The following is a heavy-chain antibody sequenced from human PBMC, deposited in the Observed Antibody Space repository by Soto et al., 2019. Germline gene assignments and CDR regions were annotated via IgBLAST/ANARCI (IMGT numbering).Heavy chain of an antibody. CDR3: AKDMYSSGWYDHDAFDI. CDR2: ISGSGGST. CDR1: GFTFSSYA. D-gene: IGHD6-19*01. J-gene: IGHJ3*02. Sequence: GGSLRLSCAASGFTFSSYAMSWVRQAPGKGLEWVSAISGSGGSTYYADSVKGRFTISRDNSKNTLYLQMNSLRAEDTAVYYCAKDMYSSGWYDHDAFDIWGQGTMVTVSS. V-gene: IGHV3-23*01.